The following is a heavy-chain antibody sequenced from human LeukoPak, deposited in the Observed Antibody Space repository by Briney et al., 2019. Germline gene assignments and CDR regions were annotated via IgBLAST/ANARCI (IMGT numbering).Heavy chain of an antibody. CDR2: INNNGGCT. V-gene: IGHV3-64*01. CDR1: GFTFSSYG. Sequence: GGSLRLSCAASGFTFSSYGMHWVRQAPGKGLEYVSAINNNGGCTLYANFVRGSFTISRDNSKNTLYLQVGSLSADDMAVYYCARGQWYRESFCFDYWGQGTLVTVSS. J-gene: IGHJ4*02. CDR3: ARGQWYRESFCFDY. D-gene: IGHD1-26*01.